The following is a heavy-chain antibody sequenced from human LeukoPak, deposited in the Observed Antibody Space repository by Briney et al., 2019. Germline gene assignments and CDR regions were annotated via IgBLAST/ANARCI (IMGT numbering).Heavy chain of an antibody. Sequence: GGSLRLSCAAFGFTFSRDWMSWVRQAPGRRLEWVANIKHDGSEKYYVDSVKGRFTISRDNAKNSLSLQMNSLRVAETALYYCARESDHSNYPGTFDHWGPGTLVAVSS. CDR2: IKHDGSEK. V-gene: IGHV3-7*01. J-gene: IGHJ4*02. D-gene: IGHD4-11*01. CDR3: ARESDHSNYPGTFDH. CDR1: GFTFSRDW.